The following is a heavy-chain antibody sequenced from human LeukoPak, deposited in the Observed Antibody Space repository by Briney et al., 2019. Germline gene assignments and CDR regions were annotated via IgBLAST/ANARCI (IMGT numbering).Heavy chain of an antibody. CDR2: INTEGGST. Sequence: GGSLRLSCAASGFTFSRYWMHWVRQAPGKGLVWLSRINTEGGSTNYADSVNGRFTISRDNAKNTLYLQLNSLRADDTAVYYCARGAAPDLYYFDYWAQGTLVTVSS. J-gene: IGHJ4*02. CDR1: GFTFSRYW. CDR3: ARGAAPDLYYFDY. D-gene: IGHD6-13*01. V-gene: IGHV3-74*01.